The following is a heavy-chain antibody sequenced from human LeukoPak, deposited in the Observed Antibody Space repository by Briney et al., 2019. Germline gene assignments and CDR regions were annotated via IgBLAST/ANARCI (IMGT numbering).Heavy chain of an antibody. D-gene: IGHD6-13*01. CDR1: GFTFTTYA. Sequence: GGSLRLSCAASGFTFTTYAMTWVRQAPGKGLEWVSVISDSGVRTFYADSVKGRFTISRDNAKNSLYLQMNSLRAEDTAVYYCASNGYSSSWYAFDPWGQGTLVTVSS. V-gene: IGHV3-23*01. CDR2: ISDSGVRT. CDR3: ASNGYSSSWYAFDP. J-gene: IGHJ5*02.